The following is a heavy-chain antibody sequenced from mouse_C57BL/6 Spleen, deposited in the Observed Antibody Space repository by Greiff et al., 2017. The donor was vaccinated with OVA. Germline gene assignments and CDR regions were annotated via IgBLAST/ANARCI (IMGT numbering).Heavy chain of an antibody. CDR3: AREEVGRYFDV. J-gene: IGHJ1*03. Sequence: VKLMESGAELARPGASVKLSCKASGYTFTSYGISWVKQRTGQGLEWIGEIYPRSGNTYYNEKFKGKATLTADKSSSTAYMELRSLTSEDSAVYFCAREEVGRYFDVWGTGTTVTVSS. V-gene: IGHV1-81*01. CDR2: IYPRSGNT. D-gene: IGHD4-1*01. CDR1: GYTFTSYG.